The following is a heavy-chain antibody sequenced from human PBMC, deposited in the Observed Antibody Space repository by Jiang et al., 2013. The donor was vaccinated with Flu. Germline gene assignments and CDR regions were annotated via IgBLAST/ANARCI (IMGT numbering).Heavy chain of an antibody. CDR2: IFYSGST. V-gene: IGHV4-59*01. Sequence: VKPSETLSLTCSVSGGSISSNYWSWIRQPPGKGLEWVGYIFYSGSTTYNPSLKSRVTISIDTPRTQFSLKLSSVTAADTAVYYCARVGYYGSGSYRFDHWGQGTPVTVSS. D-gene: IGHD3-10*01. J-gene: IGHJ4*02. CDR1: GGSISSNY. CDR3: ARVGYYGSGSYRFDH.